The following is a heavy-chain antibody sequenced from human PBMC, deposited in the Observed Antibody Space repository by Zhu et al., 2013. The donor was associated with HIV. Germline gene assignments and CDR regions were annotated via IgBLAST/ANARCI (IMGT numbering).Heavy chain of an antibody. CDR1: GGSLSDHY. D-gene: IGHD2-21*01. J-gene: IGHJ4*02. Sequence: QVQLQESGPGLVKPSETLSLTCAVYGGSLSDHYWSWIRQPPEKGLEWIAEIHHSGYTNYNPSLKSRVSISIDTSKNHFSLRLSSVTAADTAMYYCVRSTYQNSDLHHVDYWGLGTLVTVSS. CDR2: IHHSGYT. CDR3: VRSTYQNSDLHHVDY. V-gene: IGHV4-34*10.